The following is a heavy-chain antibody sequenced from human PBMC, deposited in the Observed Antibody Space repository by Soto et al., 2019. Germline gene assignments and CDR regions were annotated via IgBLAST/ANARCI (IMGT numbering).Heavy chain of an antibody. CDR3: ARVPIEDISSFDWYFDL. V-gene: IGHV4-31*03. J-gene: IGHJ2*01. D-gene: IGHD6-6*01. Sequence: SETLCLTCTVSGGSISSGGYYWSWIRQHPGKGLEWIGYIYYSGSTYYNPSLKSRVTISVDTSKNQFSLKLSSVTAADTAVYYCARVPIEDISSFDWYFDLWGRGTLVTVSS. CDR1: GGSISSGGYY. CDR2: IYYSGST.